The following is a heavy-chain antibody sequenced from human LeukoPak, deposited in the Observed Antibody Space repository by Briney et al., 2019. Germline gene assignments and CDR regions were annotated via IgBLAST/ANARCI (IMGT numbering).Heavy chain of an antibody. D-gene: IGHD3-16*01. CDR2: IDHSGST. V-gene: IGHV4-38-2*02. Sequence: SETLSLTCTVSGYSISSGYYWGWIRQPPGKGLEWTGSIDHSGSTNYNPSLKSRLTISVDTSKNQFSLKLSSVTAADTAMYYCARSPDYDYVWGSYGEGYYFDYWGQGTLVTVSS. J-gene: IGHJ4*02. CDR3: ARSPDYDYVWGSYGEGYYFDY. CDR1: GYSISSGYY.